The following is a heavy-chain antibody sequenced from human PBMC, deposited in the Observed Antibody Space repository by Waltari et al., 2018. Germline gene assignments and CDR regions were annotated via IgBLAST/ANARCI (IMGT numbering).Heavy chain of an antibody. D-gene: IGHD3-3*01. Sequence: EVQLVQSGAEVKKPGATVKISCKASGYTFTDYYMHWVQQAPGKGLEWMGRVDPEDGETIYAEKFQGRVTITADKSTSTAYMELSSLRSEDTAVYYCAREGLEPQSWFDPWGQGTLVTVSS. J-gene: IGHJ5*02. CDR3: AREGLEPQSWFDP. CDR2: VDPEDGET. V-gene: IGHV1-69-2*01. CDR1: GYTFTDYY.